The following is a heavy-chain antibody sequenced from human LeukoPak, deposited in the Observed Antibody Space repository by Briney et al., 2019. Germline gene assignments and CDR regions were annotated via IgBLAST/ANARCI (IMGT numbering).Heavy chain of an antibody. Sequence: GGSLRLSCTASGFTFGDYAMSWFRQAPGKGLEWVGFIRSKAYGGTTEYAASVKGRFTISRDDSKSIAYLQMNSLKTEDTAVYYGTREAPGGDYYDSSGYGTSYWGQGTLVTVSS. CDR1: GFTFGDYA. J-gene: IGHJ4*02. CDR3: TREAPGGDYYDSSGYGTSY. CDR2: IRSKAYGGTT. D-gene: IGHD3-22*01. V-gene: IGHV3-49*03.